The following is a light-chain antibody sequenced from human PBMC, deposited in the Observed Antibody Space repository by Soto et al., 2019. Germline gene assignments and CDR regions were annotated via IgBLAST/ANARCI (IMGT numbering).Light chain of an antibody. CDR1: QSVSSN. Sequence: EIMMTQSPSTLSVSPGERATISCRASQSVSSNLDWYQQKPGQAPRLLIYGASTRATGIPARFSGSGSGTEFTLTISSMQSQDFAAYYCQQYNNWTPWTFGQGTKVDIK. CDR3: QQYNNWTPWT. J-gene: IGKJ1*01. V-gene: IGKV3-15*01. CDR2: GAS.